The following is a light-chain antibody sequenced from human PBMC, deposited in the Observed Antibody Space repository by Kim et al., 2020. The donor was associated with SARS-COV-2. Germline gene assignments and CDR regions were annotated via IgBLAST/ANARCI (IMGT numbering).Light chain of an antibody. CDR2: GKD. CDR1: SLKTYD. V-gene: IGLV3-19*01. CDR3: NCRDTSGNQWM. Sequence: LGQTASITCQVDSLKTYDASWYQQRTGQAPVLVVYGKDKRPSGTPDRFSGSYSGATASLTIAGAQAEDEADYYCNCRDTSGNQWMFGGGTQLTVL. J-gene: IGLJ3*02.